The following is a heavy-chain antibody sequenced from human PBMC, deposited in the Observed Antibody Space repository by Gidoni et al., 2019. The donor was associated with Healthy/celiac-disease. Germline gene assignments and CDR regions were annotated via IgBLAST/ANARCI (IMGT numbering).Heavy chain of an antibody. CDR2: FAPEDGET. V-gene: IGHV1-24*01. Sequence: QVQLVQSGAEGKKPGAAVKVSCKVAGYTRTELSMHWVRQAPGKGLEWMGGFAPEDGETIYAQKFQGRVTMTEDTSTDTAYMELSSLRSEDTAVYYCATDGVAAAGGNYWGQGTLVTVSS. J-gene: IGHJ4*02. CDR1: GYTRTELS. D-gene: IGHD6-13*01. CDR3: ATDGVAAAGGNY.